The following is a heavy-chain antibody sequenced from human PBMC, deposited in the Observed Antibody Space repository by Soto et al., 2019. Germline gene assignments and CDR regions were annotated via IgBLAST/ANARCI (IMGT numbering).Heavy chain of an antibody. CDR2: IYHSGST. J-gene: IGHJ6*02. V-gene: IGHV4-4*02. Sequence: SETLSLTCAVSGGSISSSNWWSWVRQPPGRGLEWIGEIYHSGSTNYNPSLKSRVTISVDKSKNQFSLKLSSVTAADTAVYYCARDSGGGYYYGMYVWGQGTTVTVSS. CDR3: ARDSGGGYYYGMYV. D-gene: IGHD1-26*01. CDR1: GGSISSSNW.